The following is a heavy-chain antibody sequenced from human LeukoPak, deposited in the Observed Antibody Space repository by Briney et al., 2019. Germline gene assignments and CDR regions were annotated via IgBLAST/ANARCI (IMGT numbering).Heavy chain of an antibody. V-gene: IGHV4-34*01. J-gene: IGHJ2*01. CDR1: GGSFSGYY. D-gene: IGHD2/OR15-2a*01. Sequence: SETLSLTCAVYGGSFSGYYWSWIRQPPGKGLEWIGEIYHSGSTNYNPSLKSRVTISVDTSKNQFSLKLSSVTAADTAVYYCARGSTRDLWGRGTLVTVSS. CDR2: IYHSGST. CDR3: ARGSTRDL.